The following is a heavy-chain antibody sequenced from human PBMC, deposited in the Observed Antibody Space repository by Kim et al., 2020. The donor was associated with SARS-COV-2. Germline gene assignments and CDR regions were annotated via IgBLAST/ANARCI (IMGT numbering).Heavy chain of an antibody. V-gene: IGHV3-7*04. Sequence: GESLRLSCAASGFTFSSYWMSWVRQAPGKGPEWVANINEDGGTLYYLDSVKGRFTISRDNAKNSLYLQMNSLTVEDAAVYYCARVVSWGWFDPWGQGTLV. D-gene: IGHD3-16*01. J-gene: IGHJ5*02. CDR2: INEDGGTL. CDR1: GFTFSSYW. CDR3: ARVVSWGWFDP.